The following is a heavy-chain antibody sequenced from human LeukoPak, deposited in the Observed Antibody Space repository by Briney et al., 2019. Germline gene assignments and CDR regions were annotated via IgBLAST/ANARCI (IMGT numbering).Heavy chain of an antibody. D-gene: IGHD6-19*01. V-gene: IGHV5-51*01. CDR3: ARRDSSAWFYFDY. CDR2: IYPGDSDA. CDR1: GYSFATSW. Sequence: GESLKISFKASGYSFATSWIAWVRQMPGKGLEWMGIIYPGDSDARYSPSFQGQVTISADKSISTVYLQWNSLKASDTAMYYCARRDSSAWFYFDYWGQGTLVAVSP. J-gene: IGHJ4*02.